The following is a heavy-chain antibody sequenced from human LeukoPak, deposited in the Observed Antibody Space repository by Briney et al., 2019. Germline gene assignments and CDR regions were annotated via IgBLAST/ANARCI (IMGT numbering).Heavy chain of an antibody. V-gene: IGHV1-18*01. CDR1: GYTFTSYG. J-gene: IGHJ3*02. Sequence: ASVKVSCKASGYTFTSYGISWVRQAPGQGLEWMGWISAYNGNTNCAQKLQGRVTMTTDTSTSTAYMELRSLRSDDTAVYYCARVSTSYRDVDTAMVDAFDIWGQGTMVTVSS. CDR3: ARVSTSYRDVDTAMVDAFDI. D-gene: IGHD5-18*01. CDR2: ISAYNGNT.